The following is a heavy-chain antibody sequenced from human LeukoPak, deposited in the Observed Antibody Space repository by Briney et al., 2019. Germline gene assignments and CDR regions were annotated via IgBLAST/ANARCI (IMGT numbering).Heavy chain of an antibody. V-gene: IGHV1-2*02. CDR1: GYTFTGYY. D-gene: IGHD3-10*01. Sequence: GASVKVSCKASGYTFTGYYMHWVRQARGQGLEWMGWINPNSGGTNYAQKFQGRVTMTRDTSISTAYMELSRLRSDDTAVYYCAREWVLSDGSRSYFILFDIWGQGTMVTVSS. CDR3: AREWVLSDGSRSYFILFDI. CDR2: INPNSGGT. J-gene: IGHJ3*02.